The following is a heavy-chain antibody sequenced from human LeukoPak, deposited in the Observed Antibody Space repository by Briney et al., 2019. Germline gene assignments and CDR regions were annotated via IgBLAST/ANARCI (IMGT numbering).Heavy chain of an antibody. V-gene: IGHV4-59*12. J-gene: IGHJ4*02. CDR3: ARSVGEFDY. CDR1: GGSISSYY. D-gene: IGHD3-16*01. CDR2: IYSNGIT. Sequence: SETLSLTCTVSGGSISSYYWSWIRQPLGKGPEWIGYIYSNGITNYNPSLKSRVTISVDTSKNQFSLQLNSVTPEDTAVYYCARSVGEFDYWGQGTLVTVSS.